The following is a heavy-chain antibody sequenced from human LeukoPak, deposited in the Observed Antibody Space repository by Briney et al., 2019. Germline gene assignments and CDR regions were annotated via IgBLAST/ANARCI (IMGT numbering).Heavy chain of an antibody. CDR3: ARERPTASANYNSFEL. J-gene: IGHJ5*02. CDR2: ISISGNTI. V-gene: IGHV3-11*01. D-gene: IGHD2-21*02. Sequence: KSGGSLRLSCAASGFTFSDYYMSWIRQAPGKGLGWVSYISISGNTIYYADSVRDRFTISRDNAKNSLYLEMNSLIAEDTAVYYCARERPTASANYNSFELSGQGALVTAS. CDR1: GFTFSDYY.